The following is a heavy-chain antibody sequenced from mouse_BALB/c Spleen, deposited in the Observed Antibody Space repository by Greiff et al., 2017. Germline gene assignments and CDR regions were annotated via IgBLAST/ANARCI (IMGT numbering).Heavy chain of an antibody. D-gene: IGHD4-1*01. V-gene: IGHV5-12-2*01. CDR3: ARHGAGTRGFAY. CDR1: GFTFSSYT. J-gene: IGHJ3*01. CDR2: ISNGGGST. Sequence: DVMLVESGGGLVQPGGSLKLSCAASGFTFSSYTMSWVRQTPEKRLEWVAYISNGGGSTYYPDTVKGRFTISRDNAKNTLYLQMSSLKSEDTAMYYCARHGAGTRGFAYWGQGTLVTVSA.